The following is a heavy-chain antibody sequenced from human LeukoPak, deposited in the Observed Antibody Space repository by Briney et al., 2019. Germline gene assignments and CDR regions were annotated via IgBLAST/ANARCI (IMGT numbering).Heavy chain of an antibody. CDR1: GGSFSGHY. CDR2: INDSGST. Sequence: SETLSLTCAVYGGSFSGHYWTWIRLPPGKGLEWIGEINDSGSTDHNPSLKSRVTISVDTSKNQFSLKLSSVTAADTAVYYCARVPSRGYGWRFDYWGQGTLVTVSP. D-gene: IGHD6-25*01. J-gene: IGHJ4*02. CDR3: ARVPSRGYGWRFDY. V-gene: IGHV4-34*01.